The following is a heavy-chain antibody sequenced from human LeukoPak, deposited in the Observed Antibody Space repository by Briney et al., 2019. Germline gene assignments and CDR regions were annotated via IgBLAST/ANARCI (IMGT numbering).Heavy chain of an antibody. CDR1: GYTFTRYY. Sequence: ASVKVSCKASGYTFTRYYMHWVRQAPGQGLEWMGIINPSDGVIDYAQKFQDRVTMTRDTSTSTVYMELSSLRSEDTAVYYCARRGSGSYVLDYWGQGTQVTVSS. J-gene: IGHJ4*02. D-gene: IGHD3-10*01. CDR3: ARRGSGSYVLDY. CDR2: INPSDGVI. V-gene: IGHV1-46*01.